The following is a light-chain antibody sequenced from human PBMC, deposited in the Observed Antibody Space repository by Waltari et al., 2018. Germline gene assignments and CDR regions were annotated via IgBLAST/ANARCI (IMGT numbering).Light chain of an antibody. CDR3: QQSYSTPRYT. CDR2: AAS. J-gene: IGKJ2*01. Sequence: DIQMTQSPSSLSASVGARVTTPYRAIQSMSSYLNWYQQKPGKAPKLLIYAASSLQSWVPSRFSGSGSGTDFTLTISSLQPEDFATYYCQQSYSTPRYTFGQGTKLEIK. CDR1: QSMSSY. V-gene: IGKV1-39*01.